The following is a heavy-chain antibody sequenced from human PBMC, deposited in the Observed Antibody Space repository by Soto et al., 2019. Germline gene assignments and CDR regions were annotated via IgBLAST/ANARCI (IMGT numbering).Heavy chain of an antibody. CDR1: GYTFTGYY. J-gene: IGHJ6*03. CDR3: ARVTRKYYDFWSGYWGYYMDV. D-gene: IGHD3-3*01. V-gene: IGHV1-2*04. Sequence: ASVKVSCKASGYTFTGYYMHWVRQAPGQGLEWMGWINPNSGGTNYAQKFQGWVTMTRDTSISTAYMELSRLRSDDTAVYYCARVTRKYYDFWSGYWGYYMDVWGKGTTVTVSS. CDR2: INPNSGGT.